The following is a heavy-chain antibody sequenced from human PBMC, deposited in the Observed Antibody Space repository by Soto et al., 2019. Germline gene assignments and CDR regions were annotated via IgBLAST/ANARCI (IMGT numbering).Heavy chain of an antibody. V-gene: IGHV1-18*01. CDR2: IGPYEGVT. Sequence: HVQLEQSGAEVKKPRASVRVSCKASGYSFNDYGMSSVRQAPGQGLEWMGWIGPYEGVTNHAQTFQGRVTMTVDTSTTTADMERRSLRSDDTAIYYCARCYCSVGSCYACWHFDLWGPGTLVTVTA. J-gene: IGHJ2*01. CDR1: GYSFNDYG. D-gene: IGHD2-15*01. CDR3: ARCYCSVGSCYACWHFDL.